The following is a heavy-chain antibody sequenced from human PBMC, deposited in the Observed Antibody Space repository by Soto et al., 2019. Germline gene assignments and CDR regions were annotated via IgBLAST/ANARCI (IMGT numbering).Heavy chain of an antibody. D-gene: IGHD1-7*01. CDR1: GGSISSSSYY. CDR3: ARVLYTGTTYSYMDV. CDR2: IYYSGST. J-gene: IGHJ6*03. Sequence: SETLSLTCTVSGGSISSSSYYWGWIRQPPGKGLEWIGSIYYSGSTYYNPSLKSRVTISVDTSKNQFSLKLSSVTAADTAVYYCARVLYTGTTYSYMDVWGKGTTVTVSS. V-gene: IGHV4-39*01.